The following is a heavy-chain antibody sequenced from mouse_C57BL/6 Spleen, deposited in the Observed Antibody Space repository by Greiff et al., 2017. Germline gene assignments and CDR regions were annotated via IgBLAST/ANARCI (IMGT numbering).Heavy chain of an antibody. J-gene: IGHJ2*01. V-gene: IGHV5-6*01. CDR3: ARLGDGYFFDC. Sequence: EVMLVESGGDLVKPGGSLKLSCAASGFTFSSYGMSWVRQTPDKRLEWVATISSGGSYTYYPDSVKGRFTISRDNAKNTLYLQMSSLKSEDTAMYYCARLGDGYFFDCWGKGTTLTVAS. CDR2: ISSGGSYT. D-gene: IGHD2-3*01. CDR1: GFTFSSYG.